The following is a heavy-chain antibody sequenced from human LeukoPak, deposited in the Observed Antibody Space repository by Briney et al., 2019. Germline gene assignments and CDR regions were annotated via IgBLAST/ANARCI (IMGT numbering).Heavy chain of an antibody. CDR3: ARGRYYAMDV. CDR1: GFTFSTYW. Sequence: PGGSLRLSCAASGFTFSTYWMHWVRRAPGKGLVWVSRINADGSGITYADSVKGRSTISRDNAKNTMSLQMNSLRAEDTAVYYCARGRYYAMDVWGQGTTVTVSS. CDR2: INADGSGI. V-gene: IGHV3-74*01. J-gene: IGHJ6*02.